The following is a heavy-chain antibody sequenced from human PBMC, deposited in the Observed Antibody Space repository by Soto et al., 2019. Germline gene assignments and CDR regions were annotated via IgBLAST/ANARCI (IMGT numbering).Heavy chain of an antibody. J-gene: IGHJ5*02. V-gene: IGHV3-7*01. CDR2: IKQDGSEK. D-gene: IGHD3-10*01. Sequence: EVQLVESGGGLVQPGGSLRLSCAASGFTFSSYWMSWVRQAPGKGLEWVANIKQDGSEKYYVDSVKGRFTISRDNAKNSLYLQMNSLRAEDTAVYYCARDQVEFGVRPGVAWFDPWGQGTLVTVSS. CDR1: GFTFSSYW. CDR3: ARDQVEFGVRPGVAWFDP.